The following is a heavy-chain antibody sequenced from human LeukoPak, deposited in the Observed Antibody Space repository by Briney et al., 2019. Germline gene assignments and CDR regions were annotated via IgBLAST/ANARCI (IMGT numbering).Heavy chain of an antibody. CDR2: IIPIFGTA. CDR1: GYTFTSYA. V-gene: IGHV1-69*05. Sequence: ASVKVSCKASGYTFTSYAISWVRQAPGQGLEWMGGIIPIFGTANYAQKFQGRVTITTDESTSTAYMELSSLRSEDTAVYYCARDNSCSSTSCYFFDYWGQGTLVTVSS. CDR3: ARDNSCSSTSCYFFDY. D-gene: IGHD2-2*01. J-gene: IGHJ4*02.